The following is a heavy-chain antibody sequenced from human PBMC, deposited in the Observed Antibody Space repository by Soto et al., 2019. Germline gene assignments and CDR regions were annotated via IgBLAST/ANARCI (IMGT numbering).Heavy chain of an antibody. CDR1: GGSISGSYYY. CDR3: ATSQKGYNWNYFDH. J-gene: IGHJ4*02. CDR2: VFYTGFT. D-gene: IGHD1-20*01. V-gene: IGHV4-39*01. Sequence: QLPLQESGPGLVKPSETLSLTCAVSGGSISGSYYYWAWLRQSPGKGPEWIGSVFYTGFTSYNPSLESRVSVSVDTSKSQFSLKLSAVTAADTAVYYCATSQKGYNWNYFDHWGQGALVTVSS.